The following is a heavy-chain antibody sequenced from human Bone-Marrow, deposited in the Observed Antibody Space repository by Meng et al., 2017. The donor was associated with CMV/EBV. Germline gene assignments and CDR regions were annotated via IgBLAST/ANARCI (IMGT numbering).Heavy chain of an antibody. J-gene: IGHJ5*02. D-gene: IGHD3-22*01. CDR3: ATIAVVVTTNL. CDR1: GFTFSSYW. CDR2: INSDGSST. V-gene: IGHV3-74*01. Sequence: GESLKISCAASGFTFSSYWMHWVRQAPGKGLVWVSRINSDGSSTSYADSVKGRFTISRDNAKNTLYLQMNSLRAEDTAVYYCATIAVVVTTNLWGQGTFVTVSS.